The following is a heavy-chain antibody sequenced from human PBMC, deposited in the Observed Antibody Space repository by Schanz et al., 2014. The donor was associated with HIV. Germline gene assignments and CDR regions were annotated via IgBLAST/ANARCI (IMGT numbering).Heavy chain of an antibody. Sequence: QEPLHQWGAGVLKPSETLSLTCAVQDGSFSAVSGGSFSAFHWTWIRQPPGKGLEWIGEINHSGSTNYNPSLKSRVTISVDTSKNQFSLRLNSVTAADTAVYYCARTPYYFDYWGQGTLVTVSS. CDR3: ARTPYYFDY. J-gene: IGHJ4*02. CDR1: GGSFSAFH. V-gene: IGHV4-34*01. CDR2: INHSGST.